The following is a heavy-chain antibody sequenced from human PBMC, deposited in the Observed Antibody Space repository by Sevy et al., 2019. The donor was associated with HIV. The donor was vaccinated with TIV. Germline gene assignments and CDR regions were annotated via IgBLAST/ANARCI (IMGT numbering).Heavy chain of an antibody. CDR2: ISYDGSNI. V-gene: IGHV3-30*18. CDR3: AKDLHPPGPVRGTNFDY. D-gene: IGHD1-1*01. J-gene: IGHJ4*02. CDR1: ALTFTRYA. Sequence: RGSLRLSCAASALTFTRYAFHWVRQAPGKGPEWLGVISYDGSNIYYGPSVKGRFTISRDNSKNTLYLQMNDMRTEDTAVYYCAKDLHPPGPVRGTNFDYWGRGTLVTVSS.